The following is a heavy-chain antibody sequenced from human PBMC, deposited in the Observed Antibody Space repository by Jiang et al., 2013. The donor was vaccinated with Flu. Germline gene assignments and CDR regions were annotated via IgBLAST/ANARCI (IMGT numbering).Heavy chain of an antibody. J-gene: IGHJ4*01. D-gene: IGHD4-23*01. Sequence: VQLVESGVGMKKPGESLEISCKGSGYRFTNYWIGWVRQMPGKAWSGWGSSILTTLMPDMAPSFRGQVTFSVDKSINTAYLQWRSLQASDTAMYYCTRHFRAFYGGNSYSDFWG. CDR1: GYRFTNYW. V-gene: IGHV5-51*01. CDR3: TRHFRAFYGGNSYSDF. CDR2: SILTTLMP.